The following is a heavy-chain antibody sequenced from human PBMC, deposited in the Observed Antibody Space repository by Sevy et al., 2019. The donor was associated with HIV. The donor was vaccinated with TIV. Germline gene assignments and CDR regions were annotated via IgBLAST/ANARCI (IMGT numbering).Heavy chain of an antibody. CDR2: INPSDGTT. V-gene: IGHV1-46*01. D-gene: IGHD5-18*01. CDR1: GDSFTSYY. Sequence: ASVKVSCKASGDSFTSYYMHWVRQAPGQGREWMGIINPSDGTTNYAQKFQGRVTMTRDTSTNTLYMELSSRRSEDTAVYYCARDWSGYGQFDYWGQGSLVTVSS. J-gene: IGHJ4*02. CDR3: ARDWSGYGQFDY.